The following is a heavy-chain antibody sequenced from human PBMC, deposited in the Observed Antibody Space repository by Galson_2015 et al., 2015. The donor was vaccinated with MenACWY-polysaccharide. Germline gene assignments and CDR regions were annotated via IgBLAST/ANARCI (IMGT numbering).Heavy chain of an antibody. J-gene: IGHJ4*02. CDR1: GFTFRTYV. V-gene: IGHV3-64D*08. Sequence: SLRLSCAASGFTFRTYVMHWVRQAPGKGLEYVSGISSNGDTTSYADSVTGRFSISRDNSKNTLYVQMSSLRTDDTAVYYCVKGGYSSSWYRGDSWGQGTLVTVSS. D-gene: IGHD6-13*01. CDR2: ISSNGDTT. CDR3: VKGGYSSSWYRGDS.